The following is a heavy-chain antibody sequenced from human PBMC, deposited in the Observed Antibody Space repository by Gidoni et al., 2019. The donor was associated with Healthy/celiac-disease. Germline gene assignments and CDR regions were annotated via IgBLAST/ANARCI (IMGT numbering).Heavy chain of an antibody. D-gene: IGHD6-19*01. CDR2: IYHSGST. CDR3: ARDPLIAVAGSSPPPLVD. Sequence: QVQLQESGPGLVKPSGTLSLTCAVSGGSISSRNWWSWVRQPPGKGLEWIGEIYHSGSTNSNPSLKSRVTISVDKSKNQFSLKLSSVTAADTAVYYCARDPLIAVAGSSPPPLVDWGQGTLVTVSS. V-gene: IGHV4-4*02. J-gene: IGHJ4*02. CDR1: GGSISSRNW.